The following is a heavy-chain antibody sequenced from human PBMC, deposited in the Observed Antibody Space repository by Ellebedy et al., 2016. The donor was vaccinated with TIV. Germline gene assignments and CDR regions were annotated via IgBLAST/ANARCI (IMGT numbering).Heavy chain of an antibody. V-gene: IGHV3-74*01. CDR2: IHSDGSST. J-gene: IGHJ4*02. Sequence: GESLKISXAASGFTFNGSWMHWVRQTPGKGLVWVSRIHSDGSSTSYADSVKGRFTIPRDNAKSTLYLEMNSLRVEDTAVYFCVRGYSYGVLAYWGQGTLVTVSS. D-gene: IGHD5-18*01. CDR3: VRGYSYGVLAY. CDR1: GFTFNGSW.